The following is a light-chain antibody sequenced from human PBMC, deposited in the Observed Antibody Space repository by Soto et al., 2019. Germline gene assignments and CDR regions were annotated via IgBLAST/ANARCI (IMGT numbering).Light chain of an antibody. J-gene: IGKJ5*01. CDR2: GAS. CDR1: QTILSN. Sequence: EIVMTQSPATLSVSPGERVTLSCRASQTILSNLAWYQQKPGQAPRLLIYGASTRATGIPARFSGSGSGTEFTLTISGLQSEDFVVYYCQQYNNWPITFGQGTRLEIK. CDR3: QQYNNWPIT. V-gene: IGKV3-15*01.